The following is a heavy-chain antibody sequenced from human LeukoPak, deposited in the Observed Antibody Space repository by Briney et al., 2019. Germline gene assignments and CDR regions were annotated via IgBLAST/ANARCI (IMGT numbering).Heavy chain of an antibody. D-gene: IGHD3-22*01. CDR2: MEEYGSYI. Sequence: GGSLRLSCVVSGFDFSGFSMSWVRQAPGKGLEWVAIMEEYGSYIFYVDSVKGRFTISRDNAKNSLYLQMNSLRAEDTALYYCAKDGTYYYDSSGYWGYFDYWGQGTLVTVSS. J-gene: IGHJ4*02. CDR3: AKDGTYYYDSSGYWGYFDY. V-gene: IGHV3-7*03. CDR1: GFDFSGFS.